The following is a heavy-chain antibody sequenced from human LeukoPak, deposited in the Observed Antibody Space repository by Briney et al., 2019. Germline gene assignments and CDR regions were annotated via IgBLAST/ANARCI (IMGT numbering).Heavy chain of an antibody. CDR1: TSR. V-gene: IGHV1-18*01. Sequence: ASVKVSCKATSRISWVRQAPGQGLEWMGWIGTYGGDTYYAQKFQGRITVTTDTSTSTVYMELRNLRSDDTAVYYCARDLWNYYDDSGYNRDFDSWGQGTLVTVSS. CDR3: ARDLWNYYDDSGYNRDFDS. D-gene: IGHD3-22*01. J-gene: IGHJ5*01. CDR2: IGTYGGDT.